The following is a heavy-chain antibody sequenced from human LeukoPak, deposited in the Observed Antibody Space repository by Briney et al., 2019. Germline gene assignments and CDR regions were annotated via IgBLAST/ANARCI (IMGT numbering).Heavy chain of an antibody. CDR3: ARDPSAFAGYFDF. J-gene: IGHJ4*02. Sequence: GGSLRLSCAASGFAFSRYWMHWIRQAPGKGLVWVSRIEGDGGSTTYADYVKGRFTISRDNAKNTLYLKMNSLRAEDTAVYFCARDPSAFAGYFDFWGQGTLVTASS. CDR1: GFAFSRYW. V-gene: IGHV3-74*01. D-gene: IGHD3-10*01. CDR2: IEGDGGST.